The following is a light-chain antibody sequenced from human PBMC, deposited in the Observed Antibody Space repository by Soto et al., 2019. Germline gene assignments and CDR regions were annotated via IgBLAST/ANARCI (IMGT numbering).Light chain of an antibody. J-gene: IGLJ1*01. CDR1: SSDVGNYNY. Sequence: QSVLTQPASVSGAPGQSITISCTETSSDVGNYNYVSWYQQYPGRVPKLLIYMVSNRPSGVSNRFSGSKSGNTASLTISGLQAEDEADYFCTSPTPGIIYVFGHGTKVT. CDR2: MVS. CDR3: TSPTPGIIYV. V-gene: IGLV2-14*01.